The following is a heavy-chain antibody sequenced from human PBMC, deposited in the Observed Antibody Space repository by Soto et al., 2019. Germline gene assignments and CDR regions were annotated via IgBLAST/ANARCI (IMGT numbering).Heavy chain of an antibody. D-gene: IGHD6-19*01. Sequence: SDTLSLTCAVYGGSFSGYYWSWIRQPPGKGLEWIGEINHSGSTNYNPSLKSRVTISVDTSKNQFSLKLSSVTAADTAVYYCARDNIAVAGTSPDYWGQGTLVTVSS. CDR3: ARDNIAVAGTSPDY. CDR1: GGSFSGYY. CDR2: INHSGST. V-gene: IGHV4-34*01. J-gene: IGHJ4*02.